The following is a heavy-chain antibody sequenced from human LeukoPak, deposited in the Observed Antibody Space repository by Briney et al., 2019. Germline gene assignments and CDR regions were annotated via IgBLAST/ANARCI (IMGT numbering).Heavy chain of an antibody. CDR3: ARNCYRLRYFDWLWKVGDAFDI. D-gene: IGHD3-9*01. Sequence: GASVKVSCKASGGTFSSYAISWVRQAPGQGLEWMGGIIPIFGTANYAQKFQGRATITADESTSTAYMELSSLRSEDTAVYYCARNCYRLRYFDWLWKVGDAFDIWGQGTMVTVSS. CDR2: IIPIFGTA. J-gene: IGHJ3*02. V-gene: IGHV1-69*13. CDR1: GGTFSSYA.